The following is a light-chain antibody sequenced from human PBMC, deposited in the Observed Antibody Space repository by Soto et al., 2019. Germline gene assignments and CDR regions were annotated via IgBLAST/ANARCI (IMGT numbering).Light chain of an antibody. CDR3: QQSYTTPRLS. J-gene: IGKJ4*01. CDR2: AAS. V-gene: IGKV1-39*01. CDR1: QSITNF. Sequence: DIQMTQSPSSLSASVGDKLTITCRANQSITNFLNWYQKKPGEVPKLLIYAASRLESGVPSRFSGSGSGTDFALTINTLQPEDFATYYCQQSYTTPRLSFGGETRVEFK.